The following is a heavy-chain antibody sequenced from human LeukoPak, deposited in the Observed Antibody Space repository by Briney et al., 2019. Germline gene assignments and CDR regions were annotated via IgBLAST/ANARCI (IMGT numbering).Heavy chain of an antibody. D-gene: IGHD1-26*01. CDR2: IYYSGST. V-gene: IGHV4-39*01. CDR1: GGSISSSSYY. Sequence: KPPETLSLTCTVSGGSISSSSYYWGWIRQPPGKGLEWIGSIYYSGSTYYNPSLKSRVTISVDTSKNQFSLKLSSVTAADTAVYYCARHSSGSSGSVSDYWGQGTLVTVSS. CDR3: ARHSSGSSGSVSDY. J-gene: IGHJ4*02.